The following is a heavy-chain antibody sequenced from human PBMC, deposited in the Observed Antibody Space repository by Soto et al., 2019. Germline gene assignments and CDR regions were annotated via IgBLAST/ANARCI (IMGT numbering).Heavy chain of an antibody. D-gene: IGHD2-15*01. CDR2: VNSDGTST. CDR1: GLTFSGYW. Sequence: EVQLVESGGDLVQPGGSLRLSCAASGLTFSGYWMHWVRQAPGKGLVWVSRVNSDGTSTAYADSVKGRFTISRDNAKNTLYLQMNSLRAVDTAVYYCARGWTGGYWGQGTLVTVSS. V-gene: IGHV3-74*01. J-gene: IGHJ4*02. CDR3: ARGWTGGY.